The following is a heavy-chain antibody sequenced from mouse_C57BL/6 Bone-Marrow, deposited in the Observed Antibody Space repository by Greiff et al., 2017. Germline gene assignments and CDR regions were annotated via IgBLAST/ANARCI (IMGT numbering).Heavy chain of an antibody. CDR1: GYSFTGYY. Sequence: VQLQQSGPELVKPGASVKISCKASGYSFTGYYMNWVKQSPEKSLEWIGEINPSTGGTTYNQKFKAKATLTVDKSSSTAYMPLKSLTSEASAVYYCARGHQLAPLDYWGQGTTLTVSS. CDR2: INPSTGGT. D-gene: IGHD4-1*02. J-gene: IGHJ2*01. V-gene: IGHV1-42*01. CDR3: ARGHQLAPLDY.